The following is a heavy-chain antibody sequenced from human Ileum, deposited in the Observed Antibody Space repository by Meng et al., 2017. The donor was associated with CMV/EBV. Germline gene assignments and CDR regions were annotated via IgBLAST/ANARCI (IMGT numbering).Heavy chain of an antibody. CDR3: ATTPRVGPSDWFDP. J-gene: IGHJ5*02. Sequence: GGSISSSSYYWGWIRQPPGRGLEWIGSIYYSGSTYYNPSLKSRVTISVDTSKNQFSLKLSSVTAADTAVYYCATTPRVGPSDWFDPWGQGTLVTVSS. D-gene: IGHD1-26*01. CDR2: IYYSGST. V-gene: IGHV4-39*01. CDR1: GGSISSSSYY.